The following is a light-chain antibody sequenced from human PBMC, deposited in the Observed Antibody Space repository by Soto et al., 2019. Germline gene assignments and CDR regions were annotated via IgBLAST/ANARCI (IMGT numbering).Light chain of an antibody. J-gene: IGLJ1*01. CDR3: NSYTSSTTLAV. CDR1: SSDVGGYNY. CDR2: DVS. V-gene: IGLV2-14*01. Sequence: QSALTQPASVSGSPGQSITISCTGTSSDVGGYNYVSWYQQHPGKAPKLMIYDVSIRPSGVSNRFSGSKSGNTASLTISGLQAEDEADYYCNSYTSSTTLAVFGPGTKVTVL.